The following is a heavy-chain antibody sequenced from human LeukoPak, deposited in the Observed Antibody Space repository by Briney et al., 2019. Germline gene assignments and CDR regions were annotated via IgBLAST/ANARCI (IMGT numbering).Heavy chain of an antibody. J-gene: IGHJ3*02. CDR2: ISGSGGST. Sequence: PGGSLRLSCAASGFTFSSYAMSWVRQAPGKGLEWVSAISGSGGSTYYADSVKGRFTISRDNSKNTLYLQMNSLRAEDTAVYYCAKGDILRHWSYYAFDIWGQGTMVTVSS. D-gene: IGHD1-26*01. CDR1: GFTFSSYA. CDR3: AKGDILRHWSYYAFDI. V-gene: IGHV3-23*01.